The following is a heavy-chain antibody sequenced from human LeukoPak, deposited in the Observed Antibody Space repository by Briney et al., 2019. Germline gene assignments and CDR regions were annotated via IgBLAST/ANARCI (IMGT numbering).Heavy chain of an antibody. J-gene: IGHJ3*02. CDR2: INPNSGGT. V-gene: IGHV1-2*02. CDR1: GYSFTGYY. CDR3: ARPRGVREGYDAFDI. Sequence: ASMKVSCKASGYSFTGYYMHWVRQAPGQGLEWMGCINPNSGGTDYAQKFQGRVTMTRDTSISTAYMELSRLTSDDTAVYYCARPRGVREGYDAFDIWGQGTVVTVSS. D-gene: IGHD3-10*01.